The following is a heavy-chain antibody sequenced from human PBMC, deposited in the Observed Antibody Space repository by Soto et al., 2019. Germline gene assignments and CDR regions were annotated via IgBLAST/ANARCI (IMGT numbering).Heavy chain of an antibody. CDR2: TSFDGSSG. Sequence: GVSLRLSCAASGFTFSSSGMHWVRQAPGKGLEWVAVTSFDGSSGYYADSVRGRFTISRDNSNNTLYLQMNSLRAEDTAVYYCAKSPPAVAGYFDYWGQGTLVTVSS. J-gene: IGHJ4*02. CDR1: GFTFSSSG. V-gene: IGHV3-30*18. D-gene: IGHD6-19*01. CDR3: AKSPPAVAGYFDY.